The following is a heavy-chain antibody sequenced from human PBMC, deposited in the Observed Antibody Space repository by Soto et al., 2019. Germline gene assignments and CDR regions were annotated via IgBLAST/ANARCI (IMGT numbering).Heavy chain of an antibody. Sequence: EVQLVESGGGLVQPGRSLRLSCAASGFTFDDYSMHWVRQAPGKGLEWVSGISWNSGYKGYADSLKGRFTISRDNAKNSLYLQMNSLRAEDTAFFYCAKGRDSTGPDYWGQGTLVTVSS. CDR1: GFTFDDYS. CDR3: AKGRDSTGPDY. D-gene: IGHD3-22*01. J-gene: IGHJ4*02. CDR2: ISWNSGYK. V-gene: IGHV3-9*01.